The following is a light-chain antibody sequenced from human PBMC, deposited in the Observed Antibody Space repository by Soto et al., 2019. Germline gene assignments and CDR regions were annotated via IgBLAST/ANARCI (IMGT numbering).Light chain of an antibody. V-gene: IGLV2-14*03. Sequence: QSVLTQPASVSGSPGQSITISCTGTSSDIGGYNYVSWYQQHPGKAPELMIYDVSDRPSGVSNRFSGSKSGNTASLTISGLQAEDEADYYCSSYTSSRSYVFGTGTKFTVL. J-gene: IGLJ1*01. CDR1: SSDIGGYNY. CDR2: DVS. CDR3: SSYTSSRSYV.